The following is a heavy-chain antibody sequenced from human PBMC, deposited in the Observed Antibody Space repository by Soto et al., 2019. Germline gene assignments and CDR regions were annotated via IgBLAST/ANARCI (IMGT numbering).Heavy chain of an antibody. V-gene: IGHV3-23*01. CDR3: ARDTGLRVAFDR. J-gene: IGHJ4*02. D-gene: IGHD3-16*01. Sequence: GGSLRLSCAASGFTFTDYAVSWVRQAPGRGLEWVSTVSGGSTSIYYADSVKGRFTISRDNSKNTLYLQMNTLRAEDTAVYYCARDTGLRVAFDRWGQGTLVTVSS. CDR1: GFTFTDYA. CDR2: VSGGSTSI.